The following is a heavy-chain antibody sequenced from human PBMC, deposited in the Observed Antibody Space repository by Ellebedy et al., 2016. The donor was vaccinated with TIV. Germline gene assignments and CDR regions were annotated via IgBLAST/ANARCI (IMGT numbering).Heavy chain of an antibody. V-gene: IGHV4-34*01. Sequence: SETLSLTXAVYGGSFSGYYWSWIRQPPGKGLEWIGEINHSGSTNYNPSLKSRVTISVDTSKNQFSLKLSSVTAADTAVYYCARGPQWLDWYFDLWGRGTLVTVSS. D-gene: IGHD6-19*01. J-gene: IGHJ2*01. CDR1: GGSFSGYY. CDR2: INHSGST. CDR3: ARGPQWLDWYFDL.